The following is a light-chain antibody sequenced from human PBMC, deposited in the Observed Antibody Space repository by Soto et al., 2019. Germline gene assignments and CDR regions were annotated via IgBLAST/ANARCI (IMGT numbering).Light chain of an antibody. CDR2: DAS. CDR3: QQRYNWPVT. J-gene: IGKJ4*01. CDR1: QDISNY. V-gene: IGKV1-33*01. Sequence: DIQMTQSPSSLSASVGDRVTITCQASQDISNYLNWYQQKPGKAPKLLIYDASNLETGVPSRFSGSGSGTDFTFTISSLQPEDIATYYCQQRYNWPVTFGAGTKVEI.